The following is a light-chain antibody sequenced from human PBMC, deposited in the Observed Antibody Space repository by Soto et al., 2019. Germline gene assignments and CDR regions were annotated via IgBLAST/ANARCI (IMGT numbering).Light chain of an antibody. CDR2: WAS. Sequence: DIVMTQSPDSLAVSLGERATINCKSSQSVFYSSDNKNYLAWYQQKPGQPPSLLIYWASTRESGVPDRFSGSGSGTDFTLTISSLQAEDVAVYYCQHYYCTPFTFGPGTKVDIK. CDR1: QSVFYSSDNKNY. CDR3: QHYYCTPFT. V-gene: IGKV4-1*01. J-gene: IGKJ3*01.